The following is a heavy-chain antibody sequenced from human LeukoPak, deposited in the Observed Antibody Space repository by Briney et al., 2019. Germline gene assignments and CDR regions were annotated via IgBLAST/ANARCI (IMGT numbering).Heavy chain of an antibody. CDR1: GFIVSSNY. CDR2: IYSSGST. Sequence: GGSLRLSCAASGFIVSSNYMGWVRQAPGKGLEWVSVIYSSGSTYYPDSVKGRFTISRDESKNTLYLQMNSLRAEDTGVYYCTRLAVAYFDSWGLGTLVTVSS. J-gene: IGHJ4*02. D-gene: IGHD6-19*01. CDR3: TRLAVAYFDS. V-gene: IGHV3-66*04.